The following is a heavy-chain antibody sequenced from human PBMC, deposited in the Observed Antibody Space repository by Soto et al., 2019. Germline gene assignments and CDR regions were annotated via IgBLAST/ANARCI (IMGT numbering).Heavy chain of an antibody. CDR1: GFMFSSYW. Sequence: EVQLVESGGGLVQPGGSLRLSCAASGFMFSSYWMSWVRQVPGKGLEWVANIKPDARETYYLQSLEGRFTISRDKARNSVYLQMNSLRPEDTAVYYWARGDIRVYVIHGFGYWGQGALVTVSS. D-gene: IGHD5-12*01. J-gene: IGHJ4*02. V-gene: IGHV3-7*03. CDR3: ARGDIRVYVIHGFGY. CDR2: IKPDARET.